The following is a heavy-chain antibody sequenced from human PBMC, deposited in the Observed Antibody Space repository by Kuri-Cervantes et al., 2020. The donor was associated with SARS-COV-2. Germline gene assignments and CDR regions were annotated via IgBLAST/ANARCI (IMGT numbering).Heavy chain of an antibody. Sequence: GGSLRLSCEVSGFLFSASAIHWVRQGSGKGLEWVGRVRGKANNYATAYAASVKGRFTISRDDSKSIAYLQMNSLKTEDTAVYYCTRDDFWSGYYVYWGQGTLVTVSS. D-gene: IGHD3-3*01. CDR3: TRDDFWSGYYVY. CDR1: GFLFSASA. CDR2: VRGKANNYAT. J-gene: IGHJ4*02. V-gene: IGHV3-73*01.